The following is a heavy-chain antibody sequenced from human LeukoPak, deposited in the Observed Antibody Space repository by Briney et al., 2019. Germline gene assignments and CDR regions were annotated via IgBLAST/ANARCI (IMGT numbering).Heavy chain of an antibody. Sequence: SETLSLTCTVSGGSINSYYWSWIRQPSGKGLQWIGCIHYSGSTNYNPSLKSRVTISVDTSKNQFSLKLSSVTAADTAVYYCARTTMVRGTYYVDVWGKGTTVTISS. CDR2: IHYSGST. J-gene: IGHJ6*03. CDR3: ARTTMVRGTYYVDV. D-gene: IGHD3-10*01. CDR1: GGSINSYY. V-gene: IGHV4-59*01.